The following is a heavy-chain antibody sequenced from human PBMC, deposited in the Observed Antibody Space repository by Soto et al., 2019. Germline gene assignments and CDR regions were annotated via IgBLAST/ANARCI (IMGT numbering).Heavy chain of an antibody. J-gene: IGHJ4*02. V-gene: IGHV4-59*01. Sequence: SVTQSLTCPVSGGALSSYYWSWLRQPPGKGLEWIGYIYNSGSTNYNPSLKSRVTISVDTSKNQFSLKLSSVTAADTAVYYCAYGDSRGPFDSWGQGTLVTVSA. D-gene: IGHD4-17*01. CDR2: IYNSGST. CDR1: GGALSSYY. CDR3: AYGDSRGPFDS.